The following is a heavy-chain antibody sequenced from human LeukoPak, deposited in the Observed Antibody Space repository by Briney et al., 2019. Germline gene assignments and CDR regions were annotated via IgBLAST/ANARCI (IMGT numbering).Heavy chain of an antibody. J-gene: IGHJ3*02. D-gene: IGHD7-27*01. CDR1: GFTVSTTY. V-gene: IGHV3-53*01. CDR2: IYTGGST. CDR3: ARDLGTNDAFDI. Sequence: GGSLRLSCAASGFTVSTTYMSWVRQAPGKGLEWVSIIYTGGSTYYAHSVKGRFTISRDNSKNTVYLQMDSLRAEDTAVYFCARDLGTNDAFDIWGQGTMLTVSS.